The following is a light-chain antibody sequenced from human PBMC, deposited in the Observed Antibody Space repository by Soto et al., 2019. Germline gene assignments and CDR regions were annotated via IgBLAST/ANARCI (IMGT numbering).Light chain of an antibody. V-gene: IGLV2-14*03. CDR1: SSDVGAYNY. J-gene: IGLJ2*01. CDR2: DVS. CDR3: SSYTNSDNLVV. Sequence: QSVLTQPASVSGSPGQSITISCTGTSSDVGAYNYVSWYQQHPGKAPQLMIYDVSNRPSGVSGLFSGSKSGNTASLTISGLQAEDEADYYCSSYTNSDNLVVFGGGTQPTVL.